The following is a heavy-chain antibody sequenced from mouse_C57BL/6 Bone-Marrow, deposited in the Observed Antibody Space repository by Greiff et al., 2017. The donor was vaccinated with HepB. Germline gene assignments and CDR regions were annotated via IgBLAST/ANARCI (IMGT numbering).Heavy chain of an antibody. Sequence: QVQLQQSGAEFVKPGASVKLSCKASGYTFTSYWMQWVKQRPGQGLEWIGEIDPSDSYINYNQKFKGKATLTVDTSSSTAYMQLSSLTSEDSAVYCCAGRASLLSWCACWGRGTLVSVCA. J-gene: IGHJ3*01. D-gene: IGHD3-1*01. V-gene: IGHV1-50*01. CDR2: IDPSDSYI. CDR1: GYTFTSYW. CDR3: AGRASLLSWCAC.